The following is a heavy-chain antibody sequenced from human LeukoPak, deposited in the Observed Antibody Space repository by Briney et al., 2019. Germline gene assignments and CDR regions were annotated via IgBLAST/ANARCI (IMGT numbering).Heavy chain of an antibody. J-gene: IGHJ4*02. CDR1: GYTFTSYG. Sequence: ASVKVSCKASGYTFTSYGISWVRQAPGQGLEWMGWISAYNGNTNYAQKLQGRVTMTTDTSTSTAYMELRSLRSDDTAVYYCARDYYDSGYDFFVLFDYWGQGTLVTVPS. V-gene: IGHV1-18*01. CDR3: ARDYYDSGYDFFVLFDY. CDR2: ISAYNGNT. D-gene: IGHD5-12*01.